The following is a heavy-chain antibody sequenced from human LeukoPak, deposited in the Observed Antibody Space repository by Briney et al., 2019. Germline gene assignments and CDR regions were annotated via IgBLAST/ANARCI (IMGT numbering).Heavy chain of an antibody. D-gene: IGHD6-19*01. Sequence: GGSLRLSCAASGFTFSSYEMNWVRQAPGKGLEWVSYISSSGSTIYYADSVKGRFTISRDNAKNSLYLQMNSLRAEDTAVYYCARDGMEQWLVSFYYYMDVWGKGTTVTVSS. CDR3: ARDGMEQWLVSFYYYMDV. CDR1: GFTFSSYE. V-gene: IGHV3-48*03. CDR2: ISSSGSTI. J-gene: IGHJ6*03.